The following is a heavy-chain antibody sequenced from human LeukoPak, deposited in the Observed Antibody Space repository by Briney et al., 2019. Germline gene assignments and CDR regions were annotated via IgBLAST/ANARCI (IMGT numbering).Heavy chain of an antibody. CDR2: INLSGGST. V-gene: IGHV1-46*01. CDR3: ARDYVDDIPMIKDY. D-gene: IGHD2-8*01. CDR1: GYTFTSYH. J-gene: IGHJ4*02. Sequence: ASVKVSCKASGYTFTSYHMHWVRQAPGQGLEWMGKINLSGGSTTYAQKFQGRVAMTRDTSTSTVYMELSSLRSEDTAVYYCARDYVDDIPMIKDYWGQGTLVTVSS.